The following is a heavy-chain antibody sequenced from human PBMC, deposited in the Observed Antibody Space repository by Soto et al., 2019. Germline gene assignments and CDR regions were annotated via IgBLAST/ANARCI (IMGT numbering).Heavy chain of an antibody. J-gene: IGHJ4*02. D-gene: IGHD3-9*01. V-gene: IGHV4-59*08. CDR1: GGSISSYY. Sequence: SETLSLTCTVSGGSISSYYWSWIRQPPGKGLEWIGYIYYSGSTNYNPSLKSRVTISVDTSKNQFSLKLSSVTAADTAVYYCATLAAPYYDILTGYYSPKSFDYWGQGTLVTVSS. CDR2: IYYSGST. CDR3: ATLAAPYYDILTGYYSPKSFDY.